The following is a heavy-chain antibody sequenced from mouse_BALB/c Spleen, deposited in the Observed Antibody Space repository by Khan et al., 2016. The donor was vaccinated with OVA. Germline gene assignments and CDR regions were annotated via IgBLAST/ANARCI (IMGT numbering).Heavy chain of an antibody. V-gene: IGHV1-4*01. CDR3: ARRGAYYESDGWLSY. CDR2: INPSNGYT. J-gene: IGHJ3*01. Sequence: VQLQESGAELARPGASVKMSCKASGYTFTTYTMHWVKQRPGQGLEWIGYINPSNGYTNYHQKFKDQSTLTADQSSSTVYMQLSSLTSDYPAVFYCARRGAYYESDGWLSYWGQGTLVTVSA. CDR1: GYTFTTYT. D-gene: IGHD2-4*01.